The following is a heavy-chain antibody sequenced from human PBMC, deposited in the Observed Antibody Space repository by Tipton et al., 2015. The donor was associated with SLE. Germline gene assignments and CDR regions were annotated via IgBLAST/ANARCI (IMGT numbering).Heavy chain of an antibody. CDR1: GGSISSSYY. J-gene: IGHJ4*02. D-gene: IGHD4-11*01. CDR2: IYYSGST. V-gene: IGHV4-39*07. CDR3: ARQGGPTVTPAVDY. Sequence: TLSLTCAVSGGSISSSYYWGWIRQPPGKGLEWIGSIYYSGSTYYNPSLKSRVTISVDTSKNQFSLKLSSVTAADTAVYYCARQGGPTVTPAVDYWGQGTLVTVSS.